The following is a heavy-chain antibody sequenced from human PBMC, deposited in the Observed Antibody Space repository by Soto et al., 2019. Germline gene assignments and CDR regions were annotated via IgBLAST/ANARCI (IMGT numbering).Heavy chain of an antibody. V-gene: IGHV4-31*03. Sequence: PSETLSLTCTVSGGSISSGGYYWSWIRQHPGKGLEWIGYIYYSGSTYYNPSLKSRVTISVDTSKNQFSLKLSSVTAADTAVYYCARYRYYYGSGSFEGMDVWGQGTTVTVSS. D-gene: IGHD3-10*01. CDR3: ARYRYYYGSGSFEGMDV. CDR2: IYYSGST. CDR1: GGSISSGGYY. J-gene: IGHJ6*02.